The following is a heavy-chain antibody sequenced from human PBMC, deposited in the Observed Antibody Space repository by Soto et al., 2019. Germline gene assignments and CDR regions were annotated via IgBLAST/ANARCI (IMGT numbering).Heavy chain of an antibody. CDR1: GGSFSGYY. D-gene: IGHD6-6*01. J-gene: IGHJ4*02. V-gene: IGHV4-34*01. CDR2: INHSGST. Sequence: QVQLPQWGAGLLKPSETLSLTCAVYGGSFSGYYWSWIRQPPGKGLEWIGEINHSGSTNYNLSLKSRVTISVDTSKNQFSLKLSSVTAADTAVYYCARGRARGSSSPSDYWGQGTLVTVSS. CDR3: ARGRARGSSSPSDY.